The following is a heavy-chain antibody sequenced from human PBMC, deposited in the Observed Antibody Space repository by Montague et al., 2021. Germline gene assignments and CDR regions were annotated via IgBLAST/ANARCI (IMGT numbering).Heavy chain of an antibody. CDR3: VRDGDGFNFDY. CDR2: IVGDGHYK. J-gene: IGHJ4*01. D-gene: IGHD5-24*01. V-gene: IGHV3-74*01. CDR1: GFTFSNFW. Sequence: SLRSCAASGFTFSNFWMHWVRQAPGKGLVWVSRIVGDGHYKNYADSVQGRFTISRDNAENTLYLQMDGLRVGDTAVYYCVRDGDGFNFDYWGHGTLVTVSS.